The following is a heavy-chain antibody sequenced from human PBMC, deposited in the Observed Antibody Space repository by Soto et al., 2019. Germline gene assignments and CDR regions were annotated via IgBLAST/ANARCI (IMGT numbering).Heavy chain of an antibody. CDR3: ARDSGVTMVRGVTSDAFDI. Sequence: PSVKVSCKASGGTFSSYAISWVRQAPGKGLEWMGGIIPIFGTANYAQKFQGRVTITADESTSTAYMELSSLRSEDTAVYYCARDSGVTMVRGVTSDAFDIWGQGTMVTVSS. J-gene: IGHJ3*02. D-gene: IGHD3-10*01. CDR2: IIPIFGTA. V-gene: IGHV1-69*13. CDR1: GGTFSSYA.